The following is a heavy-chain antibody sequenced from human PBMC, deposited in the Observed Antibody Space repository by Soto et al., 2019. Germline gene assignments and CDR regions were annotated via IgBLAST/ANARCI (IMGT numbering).Heavy chain of an antibody. CDR1: GFTFSSYS. Sequence: GGSLRLSCAASGFTFSSYSMNWVRQAPGKGLEWVSSISSSSSYIYYADSVKGRFTISRDNAKNSLYLQMNSLRAEDTAVYYCAREGYKDTALDYWRQGTLVTVSS. J-gene: IGHJ4*02. CDR3: AREGYKDTALDY. V-gene: IGHV3-21*01. D-gene: IGHD5-18*01. CDR2: ISSSSSYI.